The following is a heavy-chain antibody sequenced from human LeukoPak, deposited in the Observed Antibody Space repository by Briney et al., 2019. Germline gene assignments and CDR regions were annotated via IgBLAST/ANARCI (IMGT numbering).Heavy chain of an antibody. CDR3: AKDPLWFGEWDY. J-gene: IGHJ4*02. CDR1: GFTFSSYG. V-gene: IGHV3-23*01. Sequence: GGSLRLSCAASGFTFSSYGMSWVRQAPGRGLEWVSAISGSGGSTYYADSVKGRFTISRDNSKNTLYLQMNSLRAEDTAVYYCAKDPLWFGEWDYWGQGTLVTVSS. D-gene: IGHD3-10*01. CDR2: ISGSGGST.